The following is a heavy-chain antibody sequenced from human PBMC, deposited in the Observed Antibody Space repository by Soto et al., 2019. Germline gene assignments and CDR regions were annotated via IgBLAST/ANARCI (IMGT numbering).Heavy chain of an antibody. J-gene: IGHJ1*01. V-gene: IGHV3-33*01. D-gene: IGHD3-3*01. CDR2: IWYDGSNK. CDR1: GFTFSSYG. CDR3: ARGLGYDFWSGYYSLAEYFQH. Sequence: PGGSLRLSCAASGFTFSSYGMHWVRQAPGKGLEGVAVIWYDGSNKYYADSVKGRFTISRDNSKNTLYLQMNSLRAEDTAVYYCARGLGYDFWSGYYSLAEYFQHWGQGTLVTVSS.